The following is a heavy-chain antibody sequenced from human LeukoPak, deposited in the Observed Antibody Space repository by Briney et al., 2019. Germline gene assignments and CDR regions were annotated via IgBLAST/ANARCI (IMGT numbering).Heavy chain of an antibody. CDR1: GFTFSSYS. CDR2: ISSSGSYI. Sequence: GGSLRLSCAASGFTFSSYSMNWVRQAPGKGLEWVSSISSSGSYIYYADSVKGRFTISRDNAKNSLYLQMNSLRADDTAVYYCARDHRDAFDYWGQGTLVTVSS. J-gene: IGHJ4*02. D-gene: IGHD1-14*01. V-gene: IGHV3-21*01. CDR3: ARDHRDAFDY.